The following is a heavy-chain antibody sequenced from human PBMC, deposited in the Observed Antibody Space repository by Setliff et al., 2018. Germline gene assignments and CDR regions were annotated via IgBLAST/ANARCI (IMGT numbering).Heavy chain of an antibody. D-gene: IGHD1-26*01. CDR2: VYYSGTA. CDR1: GGPFSGAS. CDR3: AKGGTYRYFDF. V-gene: IGHV4-59*01. Sequence: SENLSLTCTVSGGPFSGASIWSWIRQPPGKGLEFIGYVYYSGTAKYDPSLESRAIMSVDASKNQISLKLNSVTAADTAVYYCAKGGTYRYFDFWGQGALVTVSS. J-gene: IGHJ4*02.